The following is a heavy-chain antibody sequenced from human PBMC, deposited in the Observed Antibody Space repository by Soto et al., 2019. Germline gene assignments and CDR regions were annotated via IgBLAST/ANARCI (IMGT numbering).Heavy chain of an antibody. CDR1: GASVSSDSYS. J-gene: IGHJ6*02. CDR3: VKDPRFYGMDV. Sequence: LQESGPGLVKPSETLSLTCTVSGASVSSDSYSWSWIRQPPGKGLEWIGCFYFTGSTKINPSLQNRVPISVDESKNQLSLRLNSVTAADTAVYYCVKDPRFYGMDVRGQGTTVTVSS. CDR2: FYFTGST. V-gene: IGHV4-61*01.